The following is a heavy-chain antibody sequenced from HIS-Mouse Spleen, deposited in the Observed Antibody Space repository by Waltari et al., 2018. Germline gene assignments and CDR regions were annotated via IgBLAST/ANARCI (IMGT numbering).Heavy chain of an antibody. CDR2: IIPIFGTA. CDR1: GGTFSSYA. J-gene: IGHJ4*02. V-gene: IGHV1-69*01. CDR3: ARRRYGYSSSSSLDY. D-gene: IGHD6-13*01. Sequence: QVQLVQSGAEVKKPGSSVKVSCKASGGTFSSYAISWVRQARGQGLEWMGGIIPIFGTANDAQKFQGRVTITADESTSTAYMELSSLRSEDTAVYYCARRRYGYSSSSSLDYWGQGTLVTVSS.